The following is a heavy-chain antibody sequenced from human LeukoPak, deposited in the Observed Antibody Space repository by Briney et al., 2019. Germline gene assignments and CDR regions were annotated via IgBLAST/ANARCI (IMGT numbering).Heavy chain of an antibody. Sequence: GGSLRLSCAASGFTFSSYAMHWVRQAPGKGLEWVAVISYDGSNKYYADSVKGRFTISRDNSKNTLYLQMNSLRAEDTAVYYCARVPSNMVRGVPLVVFDPWGQGTLVTVSS. CDR1: GFTFSSYA. J-gene: IGHJ5*02. D-gene: IGHD3-10*01. V-gene: IGHV3-30*14. CDR2: ISYDGSNK. CDR3: ARVPSNMVRGVPLVVFDP.